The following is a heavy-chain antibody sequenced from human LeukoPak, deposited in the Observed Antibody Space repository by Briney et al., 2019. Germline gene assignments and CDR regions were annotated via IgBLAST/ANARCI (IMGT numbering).Heavy chain of an antibody. CDR1: GGTFSSYA. Sequence: SVKVSCTASGGTFSSYAISWVRQAPGQGLEWMGRVIPILGIANYAQKFQGRVTITADKSTSTAYMELSSLRTEDTAVYYCAKDSSGNSGNIDSWGQGTLVTVSS. J-gene: IGHJ4*02. V-gene: IGHV1-69*04. D-gene: IGHD5-12*01. CDR2: VIPILGIA. CDR3: AKDSSGNSGNIDS.